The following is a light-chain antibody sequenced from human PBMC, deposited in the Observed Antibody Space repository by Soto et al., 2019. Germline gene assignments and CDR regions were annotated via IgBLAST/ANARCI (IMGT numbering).Light chain of an antibody. CDR1: SSDVGSYNL. CDR2: EGS. J-gene: IGLJ1*01. CDR3: CSYAGSSTPYV. V-gene: IGLV2-23*01. Sequence: QSSLTKPASLSGSPGQSITISCTGTSSDVGSYNLVSWYQQHPGKAPKLMIYEGSKRPSGVSNRFSGSKSGNTASLTISGLQAEDEADYYCCSYAGSSTPYVFGTGTRSPS.